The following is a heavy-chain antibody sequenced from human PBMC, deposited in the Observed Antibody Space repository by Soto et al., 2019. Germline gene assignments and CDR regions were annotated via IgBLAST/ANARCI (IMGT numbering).Heavy chain of an antibody. CDR1: GGSISSSSYY. J-gene: IGHJ6*02. D-gene: IGHD3-10*01. V-gene: IGHV4-39*01. Sequence: SETLSLTCTVSGGSISSSSYYWGWIRQPPGKGLEWIGSIYYSGSTYYNPSLKSRVTISVDTSKNQFSLKLSSVTAADTAVYYCARLGGDDTMVRGVINYYYYGMDVWGQGTTVTVSS. CDR2: IYYSGST. CDR3: ARLGGDDTMVRGVINYYYYGMDV.